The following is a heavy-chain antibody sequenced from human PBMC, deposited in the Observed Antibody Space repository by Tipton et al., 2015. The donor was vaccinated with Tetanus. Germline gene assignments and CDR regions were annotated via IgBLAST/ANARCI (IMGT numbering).Heavy chain of an antibody. V-gene: IGHV3-33*01. CDR3: ARVGISQNAYSYVYHGLDV. CDR2: IWNDGSYK. D-gene: IGHD5-18*01. CDR1: GFTFSTNA. J-gene: IGHJ6*02. Sequence: SLRLSCAASGFTFSTNAMHWVRQASGKGLEWVAAIWNDGSYKYYADSVKGRFTVSRDNSKNTLYLEMNSLRAEDTAVYYCARVGISQNAYSYVYHGLDVWGQGTTVTVSS.